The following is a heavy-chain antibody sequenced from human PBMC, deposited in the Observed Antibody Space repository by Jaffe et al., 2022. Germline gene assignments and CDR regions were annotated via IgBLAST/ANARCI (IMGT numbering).Heavy chain of an antibody. CDR3: ACRVTTDWYVDL. D-gene: IGHD2-21*02. CDR1: GFTFSDHY. V-gene: IGHV3-72*01. J-gene: IGHJ2*01. Sequence: EVQLVESGGGLVQPGGSLRLSCAVSGFTFSDHYMDWVRQAPGKGLEWVGRTTNKANSYTAEYAASVKGRFTISRDDSKNSLYLQMNSLKTEDTAVYYCACRVTTDWYVDLWGRGTLVTVSS. CDR2: TTNKANSYTA.